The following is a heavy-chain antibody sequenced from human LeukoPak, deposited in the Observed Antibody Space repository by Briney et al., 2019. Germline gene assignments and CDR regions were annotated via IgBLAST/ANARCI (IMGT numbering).Heavy chain of an antibody. J-gene: IGHJ4*02. Sequence: GASVKVSCKASGYTFTSYAMNWVRQAPGKGLEWMGWINPNSGGTKYAQKFQGRVTMTRDTSISTAYMELSRLRSDDTAVYYCARMSNELSFDYWGQGTLVTVSS. CDR1: GYTFTSYA. CDR2: INPNSGGT. D-gene: IGHD1-26*01. V-gene: IGHV1-2*02. CDR3: ARMSNELSFDY.